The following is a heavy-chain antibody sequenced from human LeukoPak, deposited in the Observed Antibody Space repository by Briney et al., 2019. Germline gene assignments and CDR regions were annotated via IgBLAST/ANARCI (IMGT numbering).Heavy chain of an antibody. J-gene: IGHJ4*02. V-gene: IGHV3-74*03. CDR1: GFTFRNHW. CDR3: ARDQRVTVRPVIDY. CDR2: ISSDGSST. D-gene: IGHD6-6*01. Sequence: GGPLRLSCAASGFTFRNHWMPWVRQTPGKGLRWLPRISSDGSSTTYAHSVKGQFPISRDNVKNTLYLEMNNLRVEVTAMYYCARDQRVTVRPVIDYWGQGTLVIVSS.